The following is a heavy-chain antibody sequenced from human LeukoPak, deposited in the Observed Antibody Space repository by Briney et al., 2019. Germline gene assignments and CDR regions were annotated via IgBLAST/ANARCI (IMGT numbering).Heavy chain of an antibody. CDR1: GGSISSSSYY. CDR3: ARQSWDIVVVPAANGYYYYMDV. J-gene: IGHJ6*03. D-gene: IGHD2-2*01. Sequence: SETLFLTCTVSGGSISSSSYYWGWIRQPPGKGLEWIGSIYYSGSTYYNPSLKSRVTISVDTSKNQFSLKLSSVTAADTAVYYCARQSWDIVVVPAANGYYYYMDVWGKGTTVTVSS. CDR2: IYYSGST. V-gene: IGHV4-39*01.